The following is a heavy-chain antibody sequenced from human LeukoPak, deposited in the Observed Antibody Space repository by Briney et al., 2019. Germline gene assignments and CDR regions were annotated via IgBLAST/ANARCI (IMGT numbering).Heavy chain of an antibody. V-gene: IGHV3-23*01. CDR1: GFTFSSYA. Sequence: GGSLRLSCAASGFTFSSYAMSWVRQAPGKGLEWVSAISGSGGSTYYADSVKGRFTISRDNSKNTLYLQMNSLRAEDTAVYYCAASGDKAAAGTLFDYWGQGTLVTVSS. CDR3: AASGDKAAAGTLFDY. D-gene: IGHD6-13*01. CDR2: ISGSGGST. J-gene: IGHJ4*02.